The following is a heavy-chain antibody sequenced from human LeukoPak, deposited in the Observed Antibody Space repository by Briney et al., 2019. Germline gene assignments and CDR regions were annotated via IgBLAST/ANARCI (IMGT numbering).Heavy chain of an antibody. D-gene: IGHD2-15*01. CDR2: ISWNSGSI. V-gene: IGHV3-9*03. CDR1: GFTFDDYA. J-gene: IGHJ3*02. CDR3: AKEYCSGGSCGAFDI. Sequence: GRSLRLSCAASGFTFDDYAMHWVRQAPGKGLEWVSGISWNSGSIGYADSVKGRFTISRDNAKNSLYLQMNGLRAEDMALYYCAKEYCSGGSCGAFDIWGQGTMVTVSP.